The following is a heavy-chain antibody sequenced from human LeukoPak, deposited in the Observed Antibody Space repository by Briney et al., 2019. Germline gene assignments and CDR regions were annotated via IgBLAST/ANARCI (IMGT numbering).Heavy chain of an antibody. V-gene: IGHV3-23*01. CDR2: ISGSGSST. Sequence: GGSLRLSCAASGFTLSSYAMNWVRQAPGKGLDWVSAISGSGSSTYYADSVKGRFIISRDNSKNTLYLQMSSLRAEDTAIYYCAKELGYCSAGRCEYFQHWGQGTLVTVSS. J-gene: IGHJ1*01. CDR3: AKELGYCSAGRCEYFQH. D-gene: IGHD2-15*01. CDR1: GFTLSSYA.